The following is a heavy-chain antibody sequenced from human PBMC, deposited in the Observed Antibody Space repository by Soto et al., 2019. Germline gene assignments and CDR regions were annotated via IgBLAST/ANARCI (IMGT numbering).Heavy chain of an antibody. Sequence: PSETLSLTCAVYGGSFSGYYWSWIRQPPGKXLEWIGEINHSGSTNYNPSLKSRVTISVDTSKNQFSLKLSSVTAADTAVYYCARGHGFRQWLVLYYYYGMDVWGQGTTVTVSS. CDR3: ARGHGFRQWLVLYYYYGMDV. J-gene: IGHJ6*02. CDR1: GGSFSGYY. V-gene: IGHV4-34*01. D-gene: IGHD6-19*01. CDR2: INHSGST.